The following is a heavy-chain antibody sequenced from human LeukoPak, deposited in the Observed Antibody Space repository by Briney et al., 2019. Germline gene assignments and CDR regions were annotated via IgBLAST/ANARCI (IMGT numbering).Heavy chain of an antibody. V-gene: IGHV1-2*06. CDR1: GYTFTASH. CDR3: ARGYNSGYEY. D-gene: IGHD1-14*01. J-gene: IGHJ4*02. Sequence: ASVKVSCKASGYTFTASHLHWVRQAPGQGLEWMGRIKPNNGDTSYAQKFQGRVTMTRDTSLSTIYMELNSLRSDDTAVYYCARGYNSGYEYWGQGTLVTVSS. CDR2: IKPNNGDT.